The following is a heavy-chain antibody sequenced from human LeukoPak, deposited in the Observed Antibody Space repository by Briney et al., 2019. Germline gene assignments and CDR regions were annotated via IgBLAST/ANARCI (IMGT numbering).Heavy chain of an antibody. CDR2: INPISGGT. V-gene: IGHV1-2*02. D-gene: IGHD5-18*01. J-gene: IGHJ6*02. Sequence: ASVKVSCKASGYTFTAYYIHWVRQAPGQGLEWMGWINPISGGTNYAQKFQGRVTMTRDTSISTAYMELSRLRSDDTAVYYCASRIQLWSPTPRDYYYYGMDVWGQGTTVTVSS. CDR1: GYTFTAYY. CDR3: ASRIQLWSPTPRDYYYYGMDV.